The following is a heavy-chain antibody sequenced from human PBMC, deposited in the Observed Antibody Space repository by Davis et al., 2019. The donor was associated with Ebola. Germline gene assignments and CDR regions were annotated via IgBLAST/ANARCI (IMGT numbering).Heavy chain of an antibody. CDR1: AGSISSGGYY. V-gene: IGHV4-31*03. Sequence: MPSQTLSPTCTLSAGSISSGGYYWSWIRQHPGKGLEWIGYIYYSGSTYYNPSLKSRVTISVDTSKNQFSLKLSSVTAADTAVYYCARVASYYFYGMDVWGQRTTVTVSS. CDR3: ARVASYYFYGMDV. J-gene: IGHJ6*02. CDR2: IYYSGST.